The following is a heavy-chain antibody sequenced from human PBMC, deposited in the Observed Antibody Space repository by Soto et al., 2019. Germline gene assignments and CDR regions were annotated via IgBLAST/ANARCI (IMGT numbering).Heavy chain of an antibody. CDR2: IGGRGTSS. CDR1: GFTFSNYA. V-gene: IGHV3-23*01. CDR3: AKSRYADSSGDYYDF. J-gene: IGHJ4*02. Sequence: GGSLRLSCAASGFTFSNYAMSWVRQAPGKGLEWVSGIGGRGTSSYYADSVKGRFAISRDNSYNTLFLQLHSLRAEDTAVYYCAKSRYADSSGDYYDFWGQGTRVTVYS. D-gene: IGHD3-22*01.